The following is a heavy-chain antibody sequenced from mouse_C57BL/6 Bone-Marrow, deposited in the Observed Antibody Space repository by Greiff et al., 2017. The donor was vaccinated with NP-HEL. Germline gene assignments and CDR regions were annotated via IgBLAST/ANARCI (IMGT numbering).Heavy chain of an antibody. CDR3: TTLLYYGSRHFDY. V-gene: IGHV1-5*01. CDR2: IYPGNSDT. D-gene: IGHD1-1*01. Sequence: VQLQQSGTVLARPGASVKMSCKTSGYTFTSYWMHWVKQRPGQGLEWIGAIYPGNSDTSYNQKFKGKAKLTAVTSASTAYMELSSLTNEDSAVYYCTTLLYYGSRHFDYWGQGTTLTVSS. CDR1: GYTFTSYW. J-gene: IGHJ2*01.